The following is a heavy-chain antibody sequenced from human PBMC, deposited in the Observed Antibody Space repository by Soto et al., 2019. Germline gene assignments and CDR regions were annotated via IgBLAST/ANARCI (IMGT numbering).Heavy chain of an antibody. CDR1: GGSISSGGYY. J-gene: IGHJ4*02. D-gene: IGHD2-15*01. Sequence: QVQLQESGPGLVKPSQTLSLTCTVSGGSISSGGYYWSWIRQHPGKGLEWIGYIYYSGSTYYNPSLKRRVTLSVDTSKNQFSLKLSSVTAADTAVYYCARSLRSGGSCPDYWGQGTLVTVSS. CDR3: ARSLRSGGSCPDY. CDR2: IYYSGST. V-gene: IGHV4-31*03.